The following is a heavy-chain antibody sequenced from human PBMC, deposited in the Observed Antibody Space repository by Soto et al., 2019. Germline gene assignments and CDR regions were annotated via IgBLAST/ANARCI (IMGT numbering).Heavy chain of an antibody. Sequence: GGSLRLSCAASGFTFSSYGMHWVRQAPGKGLEWVAVIWYDGSNKYYADSVKGRFTISRDNSKNTLYLQMNSLRAEDTAVYYCAREPVGAIIMGYYYYYGMGVWGQGTTVTVSS. CDR2: IWYDGSNK. CDR1: GFTFSSYG. CDR3: AREPVGAIIMGYYYYYGMGV. D-gene: IGHD1-26*01. V-gene: IGHV3-33*01. J-gene: IGHJ6*02.